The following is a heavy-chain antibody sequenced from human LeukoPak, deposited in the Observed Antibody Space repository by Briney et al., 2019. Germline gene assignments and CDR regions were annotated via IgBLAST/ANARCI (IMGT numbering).Heavy chain of an antibody. D-gene: IGHD3-10*01. Sequence: ASVRVSCKASGYTFTDYLINWVRQAPGQGLEWVGSISTKNGYTKLAQKFQGRVAMTKDTSANTIYMDLKSLTFDDTAVYYCAREKLWFGEFPFDNWGRGTLVSVSS. J-gene: IGHJ4*02. V-gene: IGHV1-18*01. CDR3: AREKLWFGEFPFDN. CDR2: ISTKNGYT. CDR1: GYTFTDYL.